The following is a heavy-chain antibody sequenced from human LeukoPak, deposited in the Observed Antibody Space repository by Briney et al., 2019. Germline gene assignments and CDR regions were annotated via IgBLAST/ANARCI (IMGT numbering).Heavy chain of an antibody. Sequence: SGPTLVNPTQTLTLNCTFSGFSLSPSGVGVGWIPQPPGKALEWLALLFWDDDKRYSPSLKSRLTITKDTSKNQVVLTMTNMDPVDTATYYCAHSVLLKVQSGGYDSWGQGTLVTVSS. J-gene: IGHJ5*02. CDR2: LFWDDDK. CDR1: GFSLSPSGVG. D-gene: IGHD5-12*01. CDR3: AHSVLLKVQSGGYDS. V-gene: IGHV2-5*02.